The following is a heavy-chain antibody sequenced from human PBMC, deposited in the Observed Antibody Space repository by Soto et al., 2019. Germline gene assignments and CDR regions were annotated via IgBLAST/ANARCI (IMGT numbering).Heavy chain of an antibody. V-gene: IGHV4-30-2*01. D-gene: IGHD3-9*01. Sequence: PSETLSLTCAVSGGSISSGGYSWSWIRQPPGKGLEWIGYIYHSGSTYYNPSLKSRVTISVDRSKNQFSLKLSSVTAADTAVYYCARGKRYYDILTGPPHYYYGMDVWGQGTTVTVSS. CDR3: ARGKRYYDILTGPPHYYYGMDV. CDR1: GGSISSGGYS. CDR2: IYHSGST. J-gene: IGHJ6*02.